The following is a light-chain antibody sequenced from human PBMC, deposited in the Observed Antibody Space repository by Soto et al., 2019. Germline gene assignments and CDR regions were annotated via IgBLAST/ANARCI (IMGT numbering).Light chain of an antibody. CDR3: QHYNSYSEA. CDR1: QTISSW. V-gene: IGKV1-5*03. CDR2: KAS. J-gene: IGKJ1*01. Sequence: DIQMPQSPSTLSGSVGDRVTITCRARQTISSWLAWYQHKPGKAPKLLIYKASTLKSGAPSRFSGSGSRTECTLTISNLQPDDFSTYYCQHYNSYSEAFGQGTKVELK.